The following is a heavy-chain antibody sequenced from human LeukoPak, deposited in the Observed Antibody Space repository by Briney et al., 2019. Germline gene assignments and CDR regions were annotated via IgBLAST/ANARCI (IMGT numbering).Heavy chain of an antibody. V-gene: IGHV3-48*02. Sequence: GGSLRLPCAASGFTFSSYSMNWVRQAPGKGLEWVSYISSSSSTIYYADSVKGRFTISRDNAKNSLYLQMNSLRDEDTAVYYCARDLVTMVRGAIDYWGQGTLVTVSS. CDR3: ARDLVTMVRGAIDY. J-gene: IGHJ4*02. CDR2: ISSSSSTI. CDR1: GFTFSSYS. D-gene: IGHD3-10*01.